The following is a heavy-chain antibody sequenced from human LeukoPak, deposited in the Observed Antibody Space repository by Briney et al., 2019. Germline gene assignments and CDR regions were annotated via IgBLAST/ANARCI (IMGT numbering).Heavy chain of an antibody. Sequence: ASVKVSCKASGYTFTSYYMHWVRQAPGQGLEWMGIINPSGGSTSYAQKFQGRVTMTRDTSTSTVYIELSSLRSEDTAVYYCAREGSRNWFDPWGQGTLVTVSS. CDR3: AREGSRNWFDP. V-gene: IGHV1-46*01. CDR2: INPSGGST. CDR1: GYTFTSYY. J-gene: IGHJ5*02. D-gene: IGHD1-26*01.